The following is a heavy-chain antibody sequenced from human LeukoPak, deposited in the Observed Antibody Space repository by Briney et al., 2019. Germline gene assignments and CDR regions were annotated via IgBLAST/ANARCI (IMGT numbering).Heavy chain of an antibody. D-gene: IGHD1-1*01. CDR1: GFTFGSYS. V-gene: IGHV3-48*04. J-gene: IGHJ4*02. CDR2: ISSSGSTI. Sequence: PGGSLRLSCAASGFTFGSYSMNWVRQAPGKGLEWVSYISSSGSTIDYADSVKGRFTISRDNAKNSLYLQMNSLRAEDTAVYYCARDGTYGFPFDYWGQGTLVTVSS. CDR3: ARDGTYGFPFDY.